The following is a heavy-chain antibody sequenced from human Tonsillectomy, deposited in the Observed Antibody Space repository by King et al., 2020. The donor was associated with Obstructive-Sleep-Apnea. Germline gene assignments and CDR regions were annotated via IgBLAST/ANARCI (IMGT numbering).Heavy chain of an antibody. V-gene: IGHV3-21*01. CDR3: AKSPPQERVVIPIAYFDS. CDR2: ITSRSGYI. J-gene: IGHJ4*02. CDR1: GFTFSDYS. Sequence: VQLVESGGGLVKPGGSLRLSCAASGFTFSDYSMNWVRQTPGKRLEWVSSITSRSGYIYYADSLKGRFTITRDNAKNSLYLQMNSLRAEDPAVYYCAKSPPQERVVIPIAYFDSWGQGTLVTVSS. D-gene: IGHD2/OR15-2a*01.